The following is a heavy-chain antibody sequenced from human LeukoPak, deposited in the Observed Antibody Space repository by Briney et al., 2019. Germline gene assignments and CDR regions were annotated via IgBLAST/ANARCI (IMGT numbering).Heavy chain of an antibody. CDR3: AKDTTGTTVSDY. J-gene: IGHJ4*02. D-gene: IGHD1-1*01. CDR1: GFTFTSYG. Sequence: GGSLRLSCAASGFTFTSYGMHWVRQAPGKGLEWVAVIWYDGSNKYYADSVKGRFTISRDNSKNTLYLQMNSLRAEDTAVYYCAKDTTGTTVSDYWGQGTLVTVSS. CDR2: IWYDGSNK. V-gene: IGHV3-33*06.